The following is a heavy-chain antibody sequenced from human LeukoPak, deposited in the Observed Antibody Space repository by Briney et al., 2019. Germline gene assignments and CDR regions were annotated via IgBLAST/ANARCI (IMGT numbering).Heavy chain of an antibody. CDR3: ARAVVGDYFDY. J-gene: IGHJ4*02. V-gene: IGHV3-72*01. CDR1: GFTFSDHY. D-gene: IGHD4-17*01. Sequence: GGSLRLSCAASGFTFSDHYMDWVRQAPGKGLEWVGRTRNKANSYTTEYAASVKGRFTISRDDSKNSLYLQMNSLKTEDTAVYYCARAVVGDYFDYWGQGTLVTFSS. CDR2: TRNKANSYTT.